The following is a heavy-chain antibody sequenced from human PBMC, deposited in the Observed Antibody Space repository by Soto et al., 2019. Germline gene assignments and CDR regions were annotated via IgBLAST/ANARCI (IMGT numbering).Heavy chain of an antibody. CDR2: ISGSGGST. D-gene: IGHD3-10*01. CDR3: AKDRVTYGSGSYPDY. J-gene: IGHJ4*02. CDR1: GFTFSSHS. Sequence: GGSLRLSCATSGFTFSSHSMNWVRQAPGKGLEWVSAISGSGGSTYYADSVKGRFTISRDNSKNTLYLQMNSLRAEDTAVYYCAKDRVTYGSGSYPDYWGQGTLVTVSS. V-gene: IGHV3-23*01.